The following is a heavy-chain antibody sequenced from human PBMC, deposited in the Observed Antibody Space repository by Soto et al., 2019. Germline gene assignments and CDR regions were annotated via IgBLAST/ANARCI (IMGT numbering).Heavy chain of an antibody. D-gene: IGHD2-2*01. Sequence: ASVTVSCKASGYTFSTYALHWVRQAPGQGLEWMGWINAGNGNTKYSQKFQGRVTITRDTSASTAYMELSSLRSEDTAVYYCASGGLYCSSTSCYGWYYYYGMDVWGQGTTVTVSS. CDR3: ASGGLYCSSTSCYGWYYYYGMDV. CDR1: GYTFSTYA. CDR2: INAGNGNT. J-gene: IGHJ6*02. V-gene: IGHV1-3*01.